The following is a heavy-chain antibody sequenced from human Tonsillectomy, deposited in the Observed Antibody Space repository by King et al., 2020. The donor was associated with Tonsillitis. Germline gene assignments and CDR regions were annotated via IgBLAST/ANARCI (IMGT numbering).Heavy chain of an antibody. CDR1: GGTFSSYS. J-gene: IGHJ6*02. D-gene: IGHD1-20*01. V-gene: IGHV1-69*01. Sequence: QVQLVESGAEVMKPGSSVKVSCKASGGTFSSYSISWVRQAPGQGLEWMGGIIPIFGTANYAQKFQGRVTITADESTSTAYMELSSLRSEDTAVYYCARQLLTGAYYYHGMDVWGQGTTVTVSS. CDR3: ARQLLTGAYYYHGMDV. CDR2: IIPIFGTA.